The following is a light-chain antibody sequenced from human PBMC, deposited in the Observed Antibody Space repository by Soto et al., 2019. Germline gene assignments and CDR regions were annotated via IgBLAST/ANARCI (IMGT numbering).Light chain of an antibody. Sequence: EIVLTQFPATLSMAPGERATLSCRATQTISRHLAWYQQKGGQAPRLLIYDASKRATGIPARFSGSGFGTDYTLTISRLEPEDFAAYYCQQRYMWRTFGQGTKVDI. J-gene: IGKJ1*01. CDR2: DAS. CDR3: QQRYMWRT. V-gene: IGKV3-11*01. CDR1: QTISRH.